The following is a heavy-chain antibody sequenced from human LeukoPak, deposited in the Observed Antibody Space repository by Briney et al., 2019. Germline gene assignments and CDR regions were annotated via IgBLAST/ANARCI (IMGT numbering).Heavy chain of an antibody. CDR3: LEGDLGYCSSTSCYRAEV. V-gene: IGHV3-30*02. J-gene: IGHJ4*02. CDR2: IGYDGSNK. D-gene: IGHD2-2*02. CDR1: GFTFSSYG. Sequence: GGSLSLSRAASGFTFSSYGMNWVRQAPGKGLEWVPFIGYDGSNKYYADSVKGRFTISRDNSKNTLYLQMNSLRAEDTAVYYCLEGDLGYCSSTSCYRAEVWGQGTLVTVSS.